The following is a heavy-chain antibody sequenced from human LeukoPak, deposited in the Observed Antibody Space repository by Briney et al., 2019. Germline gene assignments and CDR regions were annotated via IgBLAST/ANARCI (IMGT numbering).Heavy chain of an antibody. J-gene: IGHJ4*02. CDR3: AKVLGVVPAAIPDY. CDR1: GFTFSSYA. D-gene: IGHD2-2*01. Sequence: GGSLRLSCAASGFTFSSYAMSWVRQAPGKGLEWVSAISGSGGSTYYADSVKGRFTISRDNSKNTLYLQMNSLRAEDTAVYYCAKVLGVVPAAIPDYWGQGTLVIVSS. V-gene: IGHV3-23*01. CDR2: ISGSGGST.